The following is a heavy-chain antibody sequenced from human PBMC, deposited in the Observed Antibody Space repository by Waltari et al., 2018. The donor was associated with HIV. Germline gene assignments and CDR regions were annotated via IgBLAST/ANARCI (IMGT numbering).Heavy chain of an antibody. D-gene: IGHD2-21*01. V-gene: IGHV5-51*01. Sequence: EVQLVQSRKEIKKPGESLKISCPGSGYKFNTYWIGWVRQMPGKGLEWMRITNPRSSRGRWGPSSQGKVPSSAGTTSATAYLHWRSVKAADSGKWYCVVGAHYFGGREGRGRLGYCQSGGQGTLVTVSS. CDR1: GYKFNTYW. CDR3: VVGAHYFGGREGRGRLGYCQS. J-gene: IGHJ4*02. CDR2: TNPRSSRG.